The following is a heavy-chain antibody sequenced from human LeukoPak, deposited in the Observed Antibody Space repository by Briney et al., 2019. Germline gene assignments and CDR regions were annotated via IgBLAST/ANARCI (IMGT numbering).Heavy chain of an antibody. CDR1: GYTFTSYY. CDR2: VHLNGGGT. CDR3: ATAQHCSGGTCYAWTDAFHV. D-gene: IGHD2-15*01. Sequence: ASVKVSCKASGYTFTSYYMHWVRQAPGQGLEWLGWVHLNGGGTYRAQKFQDRVTMTKGSSISTASMELSGPTSDDTAVYYCATAQHCSGGTCYAWTDAFHVWGQGTMVIVSS. J-gene: IGHJ3*01. V-gene: IGHV1-2*02.